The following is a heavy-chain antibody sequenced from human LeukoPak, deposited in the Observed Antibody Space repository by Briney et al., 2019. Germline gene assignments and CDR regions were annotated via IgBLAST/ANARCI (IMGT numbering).Heavy chain of an antibody. J-gene: IGHJ3*02. D-gene: IGHD1-26*01. CDR1: GFTFSSYW. V-gene: IGHV3-74*01. CDR2: INTDGSST. CDR3: ARDRGWELPHDAFDI. Sequence: GGSLRLSCAASGFTFSSYWMHWVRQAPGKGLVWVSRINTDGSSTSYADSVKGRFTISRDNAKNTLYLQMNSLRAEDTAVYYCARDRGWELPHDAFDIWGQGTMVTVSS.